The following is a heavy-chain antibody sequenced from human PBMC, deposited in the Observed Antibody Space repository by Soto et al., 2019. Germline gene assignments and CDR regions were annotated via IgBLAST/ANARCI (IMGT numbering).Heavy chain of an antibody. D-gene: IGHD3-22*01. Sequence: QVQLQESGPRLVKPSETLSLTCTVSGFSISTYYWSWIRQPPGTGLEWIGYIYYSGSADYNPSLKGRVTISIDTSKNQFYLKLTSVTAEDTAVYYCARDEPFYYDSSHAFDFWGQGTMVTVSS. CDR2: IYYSGSA. V-gene: IGHV4-59*01. CDR3: ARDEPFYYDSSHAFDF. J-gene: IGHJ3*01. CDR1: GFSISTYY.